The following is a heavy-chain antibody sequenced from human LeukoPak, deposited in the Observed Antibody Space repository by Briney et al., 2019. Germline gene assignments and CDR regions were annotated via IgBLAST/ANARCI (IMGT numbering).Heavy chain of an antibody. V-gene: IGHV4-39*01. CDR3: ARQRIAAPTYYMDV. CDR2: IYYSGST. Sequence: SETLSLTCTVSGGSISGSSYYWGWIRQPPGKGLEWIGSIYYSGSTYYNPSLKSRVTISVDTSKNQFSLKLSSVTAADTAVYYCARQRIAAPTYYMDVWGKGTTVTVSS. CDR1: GGSISGSSYY. J-gene: IGHJ6*03. D-gene: IGHD6-13*01.